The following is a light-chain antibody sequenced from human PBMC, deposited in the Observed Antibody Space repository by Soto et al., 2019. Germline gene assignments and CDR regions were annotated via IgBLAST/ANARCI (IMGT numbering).Light chain of an antibody. V-gene: IGKV1-39*01. CDR1: QNIVNY. J-gene: IGKJ4*01. CDR2: GAS. CDR3: QQSYSVPFT. Sequence: DIQMTQSPSSLSASVGDRVTITCRASQNIVNYLNWYQWKPGKAPKLLIYGASSLQRGVPSRFSGSGSGTEFTLTISTLEPEDFATFFCQQSYSVPFTFGGGTRVEIK.